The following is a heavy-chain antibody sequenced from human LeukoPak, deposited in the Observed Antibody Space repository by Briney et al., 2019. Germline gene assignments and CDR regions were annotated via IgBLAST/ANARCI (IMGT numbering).Heavy chain of an antibody. CDR1: GGSFSGYY. CDR2: INHSGST. J-gene: IGHJ6*03. V-gene: IGHV4-34*01. D-gene: IGHD3-3*01. Sequence: SETLSLTCAVYGGSFSGYYWSWIRQPPGKGLEWIGEINHSGSTNYNPSLKSRVTISVDTSKNQFSLKLSSVTAADTAVYYCARHFRGYDFYYMDFWGKGTTVTISS. CDR3: ARHFRGYDFYYMDF.